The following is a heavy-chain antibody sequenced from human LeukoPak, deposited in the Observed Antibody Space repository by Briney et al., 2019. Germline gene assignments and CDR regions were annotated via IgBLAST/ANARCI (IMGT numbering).Heavy chain of an antibody. CDR2: INPNSGGT. CDR1: GYTFTGYY. J-gene: IGHJ4*02. Sequence: ASVKVSCKASGYTFTGYYMHWVRQAPGQGLEWMGRINPNSGGTNYAQKFQGRVTMTRGTSISTAYMELSRLRSDDTAVYYCARRGSGYDRFDYWGQGTLVTVSS. D-gene: IGHD5-12*01. CDR3: ARRGSGYDRFDY. V-gene: IGHV1-2*06.